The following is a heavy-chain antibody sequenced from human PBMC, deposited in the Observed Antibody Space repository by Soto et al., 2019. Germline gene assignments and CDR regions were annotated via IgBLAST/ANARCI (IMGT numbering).Heavy chain of an antibody. D-gene: IGHD6-13*01. CDR1: GFTFSSYG. Sequence: GGSLRLSCAASGFTFSSYGMHWVRQGPGKGLEWVAVIWYDGSNKYYAGSVKGRFTISRDNSKNTLYLQMNSLRAEDTAVYYCASAGYSSSWSSMDVWGQGTTVTVSS. CDR2: IWYDGSNK. CDR3: ASAGYSSSWSSMDV. V-gene: IGHV3-33*01. J-gene: IGHJ6*02.